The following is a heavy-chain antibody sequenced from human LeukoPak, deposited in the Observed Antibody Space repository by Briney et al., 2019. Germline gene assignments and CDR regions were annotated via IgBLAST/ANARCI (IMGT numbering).Heavy chain of an antibody. D-gene: IGHD2-2*03. V-gene: IGHV3-74*01. CDR2: INSDGSST. J-gene: IGHJ5*02. Sequence: GGSLRLSCAASGFTFSSYWMHWVRQAPGKGLVWVSRINSDGSSTSYADSVKGRFTISRDNAKNTLYLQMNSLRAEDTAVYYCARVDGYCISTGGHGGGFAPGGQGPWSPSPQ. CDR3: ARVDGYCISTGGHGGGFAP. CDR1: GFTFSSYW.